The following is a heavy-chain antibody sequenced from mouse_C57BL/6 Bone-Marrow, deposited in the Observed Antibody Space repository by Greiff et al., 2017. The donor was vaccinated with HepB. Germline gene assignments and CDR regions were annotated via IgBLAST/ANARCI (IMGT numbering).Heavy chain of an antibody. Sequence: QVQLQHPGTELVKPGASLKLSCKASGYNFTSYWMHWVKQRPGQGLEWIGNIKLSNGGTNYNEKFKSKSTLTVDKSSSTAYMQLSSLTSEDSAVCYCVRRGKGTSYWGQGSLVTVSA. J-gene: IGHJ3*01. V-gene: IGHV1-53*01. CDR1: GYNFTSYW. CDR2: IKLSNGGT. D-gene: IGHD1-3*01. CDR3: VRRGKGTSY.